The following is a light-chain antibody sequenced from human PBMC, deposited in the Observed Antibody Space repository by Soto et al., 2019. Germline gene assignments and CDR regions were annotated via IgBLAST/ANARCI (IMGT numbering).Light chain of an antibody. J-gene: IGLJ1*01. CDR3: SSYPSSSTLYV. Sequence: QSALTQPASVSGSPGQSITISCTGTSSDVGDNNYVSWYQQHPGKAPKLMIYDVTHRPSGISNRFSGSKSGNTASLTISGFQAEDEADYYCSSYPSSSTLYVFGTGTKLTVL. CDR1: SSDVGDNNY. V-gene: IGLV2-14*01. CDR2: DVT.